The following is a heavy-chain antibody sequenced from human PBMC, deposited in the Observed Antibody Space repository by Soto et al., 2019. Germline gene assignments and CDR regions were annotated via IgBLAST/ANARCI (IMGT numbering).Heavy chain of an antibody. CDR3: ALVQALHYYGMDF. V-gene: IGHV1-69*01. CDR1: GVTFSSYA. Sequence: QVQLVQSGAEVKKPGSSVKVSCKASGVTFSSYAISWVRQAPGQGLEWMGGIIPIFVTANYSQKFQGIVTITADESTITAYMELSSLRSADTAVYYWALVQALHYYGMDFWGQGSTFTVSS. D-gene: IGHD1-1*01. CDR2: IIPIFVTA. J-gene: IGHJ6*02.